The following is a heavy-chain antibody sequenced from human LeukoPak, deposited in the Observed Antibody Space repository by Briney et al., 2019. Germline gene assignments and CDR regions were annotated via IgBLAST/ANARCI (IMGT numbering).Heavy chain of an antibody. CDR1: GFTFRSHA. V-gene: IGHV3-23*01. D-gene: IGHD1-20*01. J-gene: IGHJ4*02. CDR2: IYENGGTT. CDR3: ARGLYNWNPFDY. Sequence: GGSLRLSCVGSGFTFRSHAMSWVRQAPEKGLEFVSGIYENGGTTYYADSVKGRFSISRDNSKNTLYLQMNSLRAEDTAVYYCARGLYNWNPFDYWGQGTLVTVSS.